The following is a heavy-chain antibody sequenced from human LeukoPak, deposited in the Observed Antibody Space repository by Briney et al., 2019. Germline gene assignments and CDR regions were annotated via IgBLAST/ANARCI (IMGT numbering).Heavy chain of an antibody. Sequence: ASVKVSCKASGYTFTSYGISWVRQAPGQGLEWMGWISAYNGNTNYAQKLQGRVTMTTDTSTSTAYMELRSLRSDDTAVYYCARVPTAMVNSWFDPWGQRSLVTVSS. D-gene: IGHD5-18*01. V-gene: IGHV1-18*01. J-gene: IGHJ5*02. CDR3: ARVPTAMVNSWFDP. CDR1: GYTFTSYG. CDR2: ISAYNGNT.